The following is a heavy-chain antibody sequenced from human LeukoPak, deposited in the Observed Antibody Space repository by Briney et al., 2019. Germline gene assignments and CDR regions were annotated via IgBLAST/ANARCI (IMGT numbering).Heavy chain of an antibody. CDR1: GGTFSSYA. V-gene: IGHV1-69*05. CDR3: AGAKRERWLQLGAFDI. D-gene: IGHD5-24*01. Sequence: SVKVSCKASGGTFSSYAISWVRQAPGQGLEWMGKIIPIFGTANYAQKFQGRVTITTDESTSTAYMELSSLRSEDTAVYYCAGAKRERWLQLGAFDIWRQGTRATVTS. CDR2: IIPIFGTA. J-gene: IGHJ3*02.